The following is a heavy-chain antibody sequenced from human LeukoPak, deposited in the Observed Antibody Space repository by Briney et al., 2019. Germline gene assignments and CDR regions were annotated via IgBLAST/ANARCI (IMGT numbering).Heavy chain of an antibody. CDR1: GGSISSYY. J-gene: IGHJ6*02. V-gene: IGHV4-59*01. CDR2: IYYSGST. Sequence: SETLSLTCTVSGGSISSYYWSWIRQPPGKGLEWIGYIYYSGSTNYNPSLKSRVTISVDTSKNQFSLKLSSVTAADTAVYYCARDLKNSLGYYGMDVWGQGTTVTVSS. CDR3: ARDLKNSLGYYGMDV. D-gene: IGHD2-21*01.